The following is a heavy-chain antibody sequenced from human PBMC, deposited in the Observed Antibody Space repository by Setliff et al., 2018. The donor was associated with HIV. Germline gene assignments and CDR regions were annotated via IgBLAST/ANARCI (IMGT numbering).Heavy chain of an antibody. D-gene: IGHD3-9*01. CDR3: AQGSSPLRYFDTNAYYYYYMDV. Sequence: LSCAASGFTFSNYPMTWVRQAPGKGLEWVSVLSGSGGSTYYADAVKGRFTISRDNSKNTLYLQMHSLSAEDTAVYYCAQGSSPLRYFDTNAYYYYYMDVWGRGTTVTVSS. CDR2: LSGSGGST. V-gene: IGHV3-23*01. J-gene: IGHJ6*03. CDR1: GFTFSNYP.